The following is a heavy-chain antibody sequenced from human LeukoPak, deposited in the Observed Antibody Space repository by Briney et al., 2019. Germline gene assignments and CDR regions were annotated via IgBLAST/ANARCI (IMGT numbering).Heavy chain of an antibody. D-gene: IGHD6-6*01. J-gene: IGHJ4*02. CDR3: AKGAGYSSSSVFDY. V-gene: IGHV3-7*03. Sequence: GGSLRLSCAVSGFTFSSYWMSWVRQAPGKGLEWVTNIKQDGSEKYYVDSVKGRFTISRDNTKNSLYLQMNSLRAEDTAVYYCAKGAGYSSSSVFDYWGQGTLVTVSS. CDR2: IKQDGSEK. CDR1: GFTFSSYW.